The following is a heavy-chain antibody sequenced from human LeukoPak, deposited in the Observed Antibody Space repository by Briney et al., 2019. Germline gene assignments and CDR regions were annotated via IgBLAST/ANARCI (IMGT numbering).Heavy chain of an antibody. Sequence: ASVKVSCKASGYTFTGYYMHWVRQAPGQGLEWMGWINPNSGGTNYAQKFQGRVTMTRDTSISTAYMDLSRLRSDDTAVYYCARVAPYSSGWYGTPSYYYYYGMDVWGQGTTVTVSS. D-gene: IGHD6-19*01. V-gene: IGHV1-2*02. CDR1: GYTFTGYY. CDR2: INPNSGGT. CDR3: ARVAPYSSGWYGTPSYYYYYGMDV. J-gene: IGHJ6*02.